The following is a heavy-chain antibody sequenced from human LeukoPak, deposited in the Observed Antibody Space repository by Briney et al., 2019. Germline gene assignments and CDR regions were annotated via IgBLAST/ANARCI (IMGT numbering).Heavy chain of an antibody. CDR2: ISSNGGST. CDR1: GFTFSSYA. J-gene: IGHJ3*02. Sequence: GGSLRLSCAASGFTFSSYAMHWVRQAPGRGLEYVSAISSNGGSTYYANSVKGRFTISRDNSKNTLYLQMGSLRAEDMAVYYCACGDYGAFDIWGQGTMVTVSS. CDR3: ACGDYGAFDI. D-gene: IGHD4-17*01. V-gene: IGHV3-64*01.